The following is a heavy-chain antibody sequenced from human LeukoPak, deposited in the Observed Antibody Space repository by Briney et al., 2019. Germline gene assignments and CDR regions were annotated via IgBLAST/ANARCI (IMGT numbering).Heavy chain of an antibody. J-gene: IGHJ4*02. D-gene: IGHD3-22*01. CDR2: ISSSGNTI. Sequence: GGSLRLSCAASGPTFSDYYMSWIRQAPGKGLEWVPYISSSGNTIYYADSVKGRFTISRDNAKNSLYLQMNSLRAEDTAVYYCARDAYYYDSSGYYVYWGQGTLVTVSS. CDR1: GPTFSDYY. V-gene: IGHV3-11*04. CDR3: ARDAYYYDSSGYYVY.